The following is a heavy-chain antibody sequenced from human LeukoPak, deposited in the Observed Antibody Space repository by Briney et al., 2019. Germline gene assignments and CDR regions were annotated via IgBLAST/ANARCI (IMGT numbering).Heavy chain of an antibody. V-gene: IGHV3-48*03. CDR1: GFTFSSYE. Sequence: GGSLRLSCAASGFTFSSYEMNWVRQAPGKGLEWVSYVSGNGDTYYYGDSLKGRFTISRDNAKNSLYLQMNSLRAEDTAVYYCARDKIEGPTKLDYWGQGILVTVSS. J-gene: IGHJ4*02. D-gene: IGHD1-1*01. CDR3: ARDKIEGPTKLDY. CDR2: VSGNGDTY.